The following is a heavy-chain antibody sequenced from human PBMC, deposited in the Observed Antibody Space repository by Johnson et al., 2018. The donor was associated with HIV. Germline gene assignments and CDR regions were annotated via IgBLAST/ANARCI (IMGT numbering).Heavy chain of an antibody. Sequence: VQLVESGGGLVPPGGSLRLSCTASEFTISGYYMSWVRQAPGKGLEWVSVISSGGTTYYADSVKGRFTISRDNAKNSLYLQMNSLSAEDTALYFCAKVMVPWFGEIPWAFDAFDVWGQGTMVTVSS. V-gene: IGHV3-66*02. CDR1: EFTISGYY. J-gene: IGHJ3*01. D-gene: IGHD3-10*01. CDR3: AKVMVPWFGEIPWAFDAFDV. CDR2: ISSGGTT.